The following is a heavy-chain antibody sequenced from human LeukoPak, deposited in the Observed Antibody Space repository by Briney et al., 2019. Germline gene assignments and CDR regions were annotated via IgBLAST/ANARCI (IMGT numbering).Heavy chain of an antibody. Sequence: GGSLRLSCAVSGLTFSTYGMHWVRQAPGKGLEWVALISDDGTNRYADSVKGRFTISRDNSENTVYLQMNSLRAEDTAVYYCVKDMFDYDSPYFDYWGQGSLVTVSS. CDR2: ISDDGTNR. J-gene: IGHJ4*02. V-gene: IGHV3-30*18. CDR3: VKDMFDYDSPYFDY. D-gene: IGHD3-22*01. CDR1: GLTFSTYG.